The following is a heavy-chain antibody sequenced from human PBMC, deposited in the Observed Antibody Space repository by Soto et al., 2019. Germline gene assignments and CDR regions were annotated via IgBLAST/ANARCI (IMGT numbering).Heavy chain of an antibody. CDR2: IYYSGST. CDR3: ARVVTTSFSYYYYYMDV. CDR1: GGSISSGGYY. J-gene: IGHJ6*03. D-gene: IGHD4-4*01. V-gene: IGHV4-31*03. Sequence: PSETLSLTCTVSGGSISSGGYYWSWIRQHPGKGLEWIGYIYYSGSTYYNPSLKSRVTISVDTSKNQFSLKLSSVTAADTAVYYCARVVTTSFSYYYYYMDVWGKGTTVTVSS.